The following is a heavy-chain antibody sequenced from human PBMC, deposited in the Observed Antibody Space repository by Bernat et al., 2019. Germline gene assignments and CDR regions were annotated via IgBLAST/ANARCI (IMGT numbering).Heavy chain of an antibody. CDR1: GFTFSSYA. Sequence: EVQLLESWGGLVQPWGSLRLSCAASGFTFSSYAMSWVRQAPGKGLEWVSAISGSGGSTYYADSVKGRFTISRDNSKNTLYLQMNSLRAEDTAVYYCAKDWLLLSVYYYGMDVWGQGTTVTVSS. D-gene: IGHD3-9*01. CDR3: AKDWLLLSVYYYGMDV. J-gene: IGHJ6*02. CDR2: ISGSGGST. V-gene: IGHV3-23*01.